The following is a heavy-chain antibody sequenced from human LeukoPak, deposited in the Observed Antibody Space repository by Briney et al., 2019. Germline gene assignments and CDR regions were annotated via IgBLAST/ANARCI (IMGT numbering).Heavy chain of an antibody. J-gene: IGHJ4*02. CDR1: GYTFSGYY. V-gene: IGHV7-4-1*02. Sequence: ASVKVSCKASGYTFSGYYMHWVRQAPGQGLEWMGWINTNTGNPTYAQGFTGRFVFSLDTSVSTAYLQISSLKAEDTAVYYCARTYCGGDCYSSLVDYWGQGTLVTVSS. CDR3: ARTYCGGDCYSSLVDY. CDR2: INTNTGNP. D-gene: IGHD2-21*02.